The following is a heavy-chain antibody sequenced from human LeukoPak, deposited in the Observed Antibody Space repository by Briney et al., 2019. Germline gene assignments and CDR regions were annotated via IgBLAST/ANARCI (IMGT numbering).Heavy chain of an antibody. CDR1: GVTVSSNY. CDR2: MYIGGST. Sequence: PGGSLRLSCAASGVTVSSNYMSWGRQAPGKGLEWESVMYIGGSTYYADSVKGRFTISRDNSKNTLYLQMNSLRAEDTAVYYCARASTYGGNHLHFDYWGKGTLVTVSS. J-gene: IGHJ4*02. V-gene: IGHV3-53*01. CDR3: ARASTYGGNHLHFDY. D-gene: IGHD4-23*01.